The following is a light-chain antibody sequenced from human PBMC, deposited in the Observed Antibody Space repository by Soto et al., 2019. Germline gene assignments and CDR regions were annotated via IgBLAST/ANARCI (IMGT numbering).Light chain of an antibody. CDR3: HSYDSSLSGVV. V-gene: IGLV1-40*01. J-gene: IGLJ2*01. CDR2: GNS. CDR1: RSNIGAGYD. Sequence: QSVLTQPPSVSGAPGQRVTNSCTGSRSNIGAGYDVHWYQQLPGTAPKLLIYGNSNRPSGVPDRFSGSKSGTSASLAITGLQAEDEADYYCHSYDSSLSGVVFGGATKLTVL.